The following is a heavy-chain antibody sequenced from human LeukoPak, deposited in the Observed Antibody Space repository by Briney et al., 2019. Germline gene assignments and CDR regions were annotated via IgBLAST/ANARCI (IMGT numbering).Heavy chain of an antibody. D-gene: IGHD3-3*01. CDR1: GGSFSGYY. Sequence: SETLSLTCAVYGGSFSGYYWSWIRQPPGKGLEWIGEINHSGSTNYNPSLKSRVTISVDTSKNQFSLQLNSVTPEDTAVYYCARDKRMGFLEWLSPDYYYYYYMDVWGKGTTVTVSS. V-gene: IGHV4-34*01. J-gene: IGHJ6*03. CDR3: ARDKRMGFLEWLSPDYYYYYYMDV. CDR2: INHSGST.